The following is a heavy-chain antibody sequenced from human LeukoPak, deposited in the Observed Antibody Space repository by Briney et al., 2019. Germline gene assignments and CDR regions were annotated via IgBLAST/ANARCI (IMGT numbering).Heavy chain of an antibody. V-gene: IGHV1-18*01. CDR1: GYTFTSYG. Sequence: ASVKVSCKASGYTFTSYGISWVRQAPGQELEWMGWISAYNGNTNYAQKLQGRVTMTTDTSTSTAYMELRSLRSDDTAVYYCAREVPTTSYDILTGYYNPNFDYWGQGTLVTVSS. CDR3: AREVPTTSYDILTGYYNPNFDY. J-gene: IGHJ4*02. D-gene: IGHD3-9*01. CDR2: ISAYNGNT.